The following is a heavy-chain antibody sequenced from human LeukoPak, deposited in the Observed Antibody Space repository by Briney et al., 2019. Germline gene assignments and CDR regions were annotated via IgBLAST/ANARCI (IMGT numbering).Heavy chain of an antibody. D-gene: IGHD2-2*01. CDR2: INHSGST. CDR3: ARGGNQLLLEFDY. V-gene: IGHV4-34*01. CDR1: GGSMSGYY. Sequence: SETLSLTCSVSGGSMSGYYWSWIRQPPGKGLEWIGEINHSGSTNYNPSLKSRVTISVDTSKNQFSLKLSSVTAADTAVYYCARGGNQLLLEFDYWGQGTLVTVSS. J-gene: IGHJ4*02.